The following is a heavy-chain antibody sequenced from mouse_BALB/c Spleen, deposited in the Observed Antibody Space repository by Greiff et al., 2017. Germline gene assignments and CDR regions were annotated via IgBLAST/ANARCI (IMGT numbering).Heavy chain of an antibody. J-gene: IGHJ4*01. Sequence: VQLQQSGAELAKPGASVKMSCKASGYTFTSYWMHWVKQRPGQGLEWIGYINPSTGYTEYNQKFKDKATLTADKSSSTAYMQLSSLTSEDSAVYYCARQIHYYGYDAMDYWGQGTSVTVSS. D-gene: IGHD1-2*01. CDR2: INPSTGYT. CDR3: ARQIHYYGYDAMDY. CDR1: GYTFTSYW. V-gene: IGHV1-7*01.